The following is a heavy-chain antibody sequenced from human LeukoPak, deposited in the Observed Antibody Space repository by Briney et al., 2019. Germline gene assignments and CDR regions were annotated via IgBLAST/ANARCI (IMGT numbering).Heavy chain of an antibody. CDR1: GGSISSYY. CDR2: IYYSGST. Sequence: PSEALSLTCTVSGGSISSYYWSWIRQPPGKGLEWIGYIYYSGSTNYNPSLKSRVTISVDTSKNQFSLKLSSVTAADTAVYYCARGPDRGSGRHLDYWGQGTLVTVSS. D-gene: IGHD3-10*01. CDR3: ARGPDRGSGRHLDY. J-gene: IGHJ4*02. V-gene: IGHV4-59*01.